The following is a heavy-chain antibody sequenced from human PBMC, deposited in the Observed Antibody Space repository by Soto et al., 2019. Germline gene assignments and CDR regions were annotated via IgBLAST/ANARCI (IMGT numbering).Heavy chain of an antibody. Sequence: PGGSLRLSCAASGFTFSSSWMNWVRQAPGKGLEWVAGIKEDGSEKYYVDFVEGRFTISRDNVENSLYLQMNNRRGEDTAVYFCARDRGYSCFEYWGLGTLVT. CDR1: GFTFSSSW. V-gene: IGHV3-7*01. CDR3: ARDRGYSCFEY. CDR2: IKEDGSEK. D-gene: IGHD5-18*01. J-gene: IGHJ4*02.